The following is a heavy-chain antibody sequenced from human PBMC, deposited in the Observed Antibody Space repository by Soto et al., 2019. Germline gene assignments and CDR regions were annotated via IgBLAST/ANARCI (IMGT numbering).Heavy chain of an antibody. CDR3: ARWDGYDTSYFDY. D-gene: IGHD5-12*01. CDR1: SGSISSSNW. V-gene: IGHV4-4*02. CDR2: IYHSGST. Sequence: QVQLQESGPGLVKPSGTLSLTCAVSSGSISSSNWWSWVRQPPGKGLEWIGEIYHSGSTNYNPSLKSRVTTSVDKSKNQFSLMVSSVTVADTAVYYCARWDGYDTSYFDYWGQGTLVTVSS. J-gene: IGHJ4*02.